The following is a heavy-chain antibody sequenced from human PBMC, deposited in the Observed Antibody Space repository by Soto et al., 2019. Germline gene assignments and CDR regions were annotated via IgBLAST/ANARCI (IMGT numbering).Heavy chain of an antibody. J-gene: IGHJ4*02. V-gene: IGHV4-31*03. CDR2: IYYSGST. Sequence: QVQLQESGPGLVKPSQTLSLTCTVSGGSISSGGYYWSWIRQHPGKGLEWIGYIYYSGSTYYNPSLKSRVPISVAMSKNHFSLKLSSVTAADAAVYYCANVTKYSGSELWGQGTLVTVSS. D-gene: IGHD5-12*01. CDR3: ANVTKYSGSEL. CDR1: GGSISSGGYY.